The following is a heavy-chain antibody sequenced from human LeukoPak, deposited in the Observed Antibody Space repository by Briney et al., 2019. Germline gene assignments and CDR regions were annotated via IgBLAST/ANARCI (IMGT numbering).Heavy chain of an antibody. CDR3: ARVGHLTNNWFDP. D-gene: IGHD4-11*01. CDR2: IYHSGSA. J-gene: IGHJ5*02. CDR1: GGSVSSGGYH. Sequence: SETLSLTCGVSGGSVSSGGYHWSWIRQPPGKGLEWIGYIYHSGSANYNPSLKSRVTISVDTSKNHFSLNLSSVTAADTAVYYCARVGHLTNNWFDPWRQGSLVSVSS. V-gene: IGHV4-61*03.